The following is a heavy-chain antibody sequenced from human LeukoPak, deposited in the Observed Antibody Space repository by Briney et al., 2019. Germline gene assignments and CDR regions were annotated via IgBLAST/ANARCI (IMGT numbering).Heavy chain of an antibody. CDR3: ARGSSSWSLGLDY. Sequence: ASVKVSCKASGYTFTGYYMHWVRQAPGQGLEWMGWISTYGAKKNYAQKFQGRVTMTTDTSTSTVYMELRSLRSDDTAVYYCARGSSSWSLGLDYWGQGNLVTVSS. CDR1: GYTFTGYY. J-gene: IGHJ4*02. D-gene: IGHD6-13*01. V-gene: IGHV1-18*04. CDR2: ISTYGAKK.